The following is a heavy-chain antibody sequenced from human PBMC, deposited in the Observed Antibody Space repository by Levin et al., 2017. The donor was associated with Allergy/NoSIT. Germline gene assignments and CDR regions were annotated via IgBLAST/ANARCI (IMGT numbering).Heavy chain of an antibody. J-gene: IGHJ3*02. CDR1: GGRGRREG. Sequence: GGSLRLSCTEEGGRGRREGRKGGRKGRGKGLEWVAVISYDGSNKYYADSVKGRFTISRDNSKNTLYLQMNSLRAEDTAVYYCARNGYYDILTGYYTDIWGQGTMVTVSS. CDR2: ISYDGSNK. CDR3: ARNGYYDILTGYYTDI. V-gene: IGHV3-30*19. D-gene: IGHD3-9*01.